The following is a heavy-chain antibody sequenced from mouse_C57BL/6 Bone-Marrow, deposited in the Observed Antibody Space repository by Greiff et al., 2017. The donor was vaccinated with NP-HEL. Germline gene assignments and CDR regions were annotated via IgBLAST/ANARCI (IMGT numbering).Heavy chain of an antibody. CDR3: ARDAPPTGVGGAMDY. J-gene: IGHJ4*01. V-gene: IGHV7-1*01. Sequence: EVQRVESGGGLVQSGRSLRLSCATSGFTFSDFYMEWVRQAPGKGLEWIAASRNKANDYTTEYSASVKGRFIVSRNTSQSILYLQMNALRAEDTAIYYWARDAPPTGVGGAMDYWGQGTSVTVSS. CDR2: SRNKANDYTT. CDR1: GFTFSDFY. D-gene: IGHD1-1*01.